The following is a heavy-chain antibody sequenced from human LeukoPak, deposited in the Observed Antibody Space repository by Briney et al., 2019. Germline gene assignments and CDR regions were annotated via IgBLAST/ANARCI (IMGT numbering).Heavy chain of an antibody. V-gene: IGHV6-1*01. CDR1: GDSASSNSAA. CDR2: TYYRAKWYN. Sequence: SQTLSLTCALSGDSASSNSAAWNWIRHSPSRGLEWLGRTYYRAKWYNDYAVSVKSPLTINPDTSKNSSSLQLISATPADTAVYCCASEGQWLATFDYWGQGTLVTVSS. J-gene: IGHJ4*02. CDR3: ASEGQWLATFDY. D-gene: IGHD6-19*01.